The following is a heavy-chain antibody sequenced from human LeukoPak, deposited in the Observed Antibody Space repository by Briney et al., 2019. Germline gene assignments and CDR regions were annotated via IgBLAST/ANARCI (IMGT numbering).Heavy chain of an antibody. D-gene: IGHD2-15*01. CDR3: ARDPNPYCSGGSCYGLPEYYYYYYMDV. V-gene: IGHV1-2*02. Sequence: GASVKVSCKASGYTFTGYYMHWVRQAPGQGLEWMGWINPNSGGTNYAQKFQGRVTMTRDTSISTAFMELSRLRSDDTAVYYCARDPNPYCSGGSCYGLPEYYYYYYMDVWGKGTTVTVSS. J-gene: IGHJ6*03. CDR1: GYTFTGYY. CDR2: INPNSGGT.